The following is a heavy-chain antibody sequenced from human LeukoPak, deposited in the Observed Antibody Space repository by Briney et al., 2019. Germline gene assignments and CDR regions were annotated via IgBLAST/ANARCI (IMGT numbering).Heavy chain of an antibody. Sequence: SETLSLTCTVSGGSISSYYWSWLRQPAPNGLEWIGRIYTSGSTNYNPYLKRQVTMSVETSKNQFSLKLSSVTAADTAVYYCASNSAEDYYMDVWGKGTTVTVPS. J-gene: IGHJ6*03. CDR2: IYTSGST. CDR1: GGSISSYY. CDR3: ASNSAEDYYMDV. V-gene: IGHV4-4*07. D-gene: IGHD1/OR15-1a*01.